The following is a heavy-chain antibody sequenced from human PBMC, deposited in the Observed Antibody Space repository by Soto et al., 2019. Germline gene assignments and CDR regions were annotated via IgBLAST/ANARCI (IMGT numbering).Heavy chain of an antibody. D-gene: IGHD2-2*01. CDR2: ISYDGSNK. V-gene: IGHV3-30-3*01. J-gene: IGHJ6*02. CDR3: ARERYCSSTSCLYYYYYGMDV. Sequence: GGSLRLSCAASGFTFSSYAMHWVRQAPGKGLEWVAVISYDGSNKYYADSVKGRFTISRDNSKNTLYLQMNSLRAEDTAVYYCARERYCSSTSCLYYYYYGMDVWGQGTTVTVSS. CDR1: GFTFSSYA.